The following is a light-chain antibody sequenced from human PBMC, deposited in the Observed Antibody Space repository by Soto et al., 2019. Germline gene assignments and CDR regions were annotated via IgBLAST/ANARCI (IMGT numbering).Light chain of an antibody. Sequence: DIPMTQSPSTLSASVGDRVTITCRASQSINSWLAWYQQKPGKAPKLIIYKASTLQSGVPSSFSGSGSGTEFTLTISSLQPDDFATYYCQQYDGYPWTFGQGTKLEIK. CDR3: QQYDGYPWT. CDR2: KAS. V-gene: IGKV1-5*03. CDR1: QSINSW. J-gene: IGKJ1*01.